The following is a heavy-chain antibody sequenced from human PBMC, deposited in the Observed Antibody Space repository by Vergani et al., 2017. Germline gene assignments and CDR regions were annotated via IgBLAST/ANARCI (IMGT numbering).Heavy chain of an antibody. V-gene: IGHV4-38-2*01. J-gene: IGHJ6*03. CDR2: IYHSGST. D-gene: IGHD2-2*01. CDR3: ARHRDCSSTSCYYYYYYMDV. Sequence: QVQLQESGPGLVKPSETLSLTCAVSGYSISSGYYWGWIRQPPGKGLEWIGSIYHSGSTYYNPSLKSRVTISVDTSKNQFSLKLSSVTAADTAVYDCARHRDCSSTSCYYYYYYMDVWGKGTTVTVSS. CDR1: GYSISSGYY.